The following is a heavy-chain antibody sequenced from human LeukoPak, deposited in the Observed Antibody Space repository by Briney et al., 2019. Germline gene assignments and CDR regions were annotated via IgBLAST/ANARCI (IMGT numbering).Heavy chain of an antibody. V-gene: IGHV4-34*01. CDR2: INHSGST. D-gene: IGHD2-15*01. Sequence: SEPLSLTCAVYGGSFSGYYWSWIRQPPGKGLEWICEINHSGSTNYNPSLKSRVTISVDTSKNQFSLKLSSVTAADTAVYYCARGRYCSGGSCYYNPWGQGNLVTVSS. J-gene: IGHJ5*02. CDR3: ARGRYCSGGSCYYNP. CDR1: GGSFSGYY.